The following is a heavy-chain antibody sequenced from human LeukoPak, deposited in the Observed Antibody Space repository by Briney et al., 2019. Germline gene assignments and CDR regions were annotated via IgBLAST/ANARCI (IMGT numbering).Heavy chain of an antibody. CDR2: ISGSGGST. J-gene: IGHJ4*02. D-gene: IGHD3-22*01. CDR3: AKDKDYYDSSGFFGY. CDR1: GFTFSSYA. Sequence: GGSLRLSCAASGFTFSSYAMSWVRQVPGKGLEWVSAISGSGGSTYYADSVKGRSTISRDNSKNTLYLQMNSLRAEDTAVYYCAKDKDYYDSSGFFGYWGQGTLVTVSS. V-gene: IGHV3-23*01.